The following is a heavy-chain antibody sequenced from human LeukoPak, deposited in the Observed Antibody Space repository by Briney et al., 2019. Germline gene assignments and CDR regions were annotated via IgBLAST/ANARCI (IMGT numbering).Heavy chain of an antibody. CDR3: ARDSSGYYYYFDY. V-gene: IGHV4-38-2*02. D-gene: IGHD3-22*01. CDR1: GYSISSGYY. Sequence: SETLSLTCTVSGYSISSGYYWGWIRQPPGKGLEWIGSIYHSGSTYYNPSLKSRVTISVDTSKNQFSLKLSSVTAADTAAYYCARDSSGYYYYFDYWGQGTLVTVSS. CDR2: IYHSGST. J-gene: IGHJ4*02.